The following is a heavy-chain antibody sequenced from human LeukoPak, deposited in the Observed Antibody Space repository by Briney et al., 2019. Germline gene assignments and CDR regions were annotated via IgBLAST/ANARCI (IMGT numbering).Heavy chain of an antibody. D-gene: IGHD6-19*01. Sequence: SETLSPTCTVSGGSISSSSYYWGWIRQPPGKGLEWIGNIYYTGSTYYNASLQSRVTISIDMSKNQFSLRLSSVTAADTAMYYCVKSGGYGLIDYWGQGTLVTVSS. V-gene: IGHV4-39*01. CDR3: VKSGGYGLIDY. J-gene: IGHJ4*02. CDR1: GGSISSSSYY. CDR2: IYYTGST.